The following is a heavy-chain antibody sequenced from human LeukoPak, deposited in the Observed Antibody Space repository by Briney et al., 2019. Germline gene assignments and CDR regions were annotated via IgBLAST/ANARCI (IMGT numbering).Heavy chain of an antibody. V-gene: IGHV3-15*01. J-gene: IGHJ4*02. CDR1: GFTFSNAW. CDR3: AKSGYNYDSNAYPFIDY. D-gene: IGHD3-22*01. Sequence: PGGSLRLSCAASGFTFSNAWMSWVRQAPGKGLEWVGRIKSKTDGGTTDYAAPVKGRFTISRDDSKNTLYLEMSSLRAEDTAVYYCAKSGYNYDSNAYPFIDYWGQGTLVTVSS. CDR2: IKSKTDGGTT.